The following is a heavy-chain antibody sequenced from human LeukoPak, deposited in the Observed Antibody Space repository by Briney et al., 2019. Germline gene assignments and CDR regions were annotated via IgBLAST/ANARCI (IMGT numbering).Heavy chain of an antibody. CDR1: GYTLTELS. J-gene: IGHJ4*02. D-gene: IGHD1-26*01. CDR3: ATAEFPSGSYSFDY. CDR2: FDPEDGET. V-gene: IGHV1-24*01. Sequence: ASVKVSYKVSGYTLTELSMHWVRQAPGKGLEWMGGFDPEDGETIYAQKFQGRVTMTEDTSTDTAYMELSSLRSEDTAVYYCATAEFPSGSYSFDYWGQGTLVTVSS.